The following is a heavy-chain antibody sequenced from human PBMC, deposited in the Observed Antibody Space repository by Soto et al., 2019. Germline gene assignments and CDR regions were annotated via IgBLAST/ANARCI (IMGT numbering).Heavy chain of an antibody. D-gene: IGHD3-3*01. CDR1: GGSISSYY. CDR2: IYYSGST. J-gene: IGHJ6*03. Sequence: SETLSLTCTVSGGSISSYYWGWIRQPPGKGLEWIGYIYYSGSTNYNPSLKSRVTISVDTSKNQFSLKLSSVTAADTAVYYCASGSKYYDFWSGDYYYYYMDVWGKGTTVTVSS. CDR3: ASGSKYYDFWSGDYYYYYMDV. V-gene: IGHV4-59*01.